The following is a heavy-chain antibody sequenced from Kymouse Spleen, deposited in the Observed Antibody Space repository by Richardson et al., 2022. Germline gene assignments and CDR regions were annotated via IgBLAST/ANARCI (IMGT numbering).Heavy chain of an antibody. D-gene: IGHD1-7*01. CDR1: GFTFSGSA. V-gene: IGHV3-73*02. CDR3: TRQRYNWNFYFDY. Sequence: EVQLVESGGGLVQPGGSLKLSCAASGFTFSGSAMHWVRQASGKGLEWVGRIRSKANSYATAYAASVKGRFTISRDDSKNTAYLQMNSLKTEDTAVYYCTRQRYNWNFYFDYWGQGTLVTVSS. CDR2: IRSKANSYAT. J-gene: IGHJ4*02.